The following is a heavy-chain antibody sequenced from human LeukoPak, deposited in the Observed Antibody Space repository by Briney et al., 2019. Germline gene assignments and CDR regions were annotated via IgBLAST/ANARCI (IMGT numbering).Heavy chain of an antibody. V-gene: IGHV4-59*08. J-gene: IGHJ4*02. Sequence: SETLSLTCTVSGGSISSYYWSWIRQPPGKGLEWIGYIYYSGSTNYNPSLKSRVTISVDTSKNQFSLKLSSVTAADTAVYCCARHPGAAAGYYYFDYWGQGTLVTVSS. CDR2: IYYSGST. D-gene: IGHD6-13*01. CDR1: GGSISSYY. CDR3: ARHPGAAAGYYYFDY.